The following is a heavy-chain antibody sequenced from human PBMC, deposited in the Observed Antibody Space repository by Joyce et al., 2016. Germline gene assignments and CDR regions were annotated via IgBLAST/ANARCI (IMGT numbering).Heavy chain of an antibody. CDR1: GGPLRGFY. J-gene: IGHJ4*02. CDR2: ASQSETA. CDR3: ARAQRWLPYDY. V-gene: IGHV4-34*02. D-gene: IGHD5-24*01. Sequence: QVQLQQWGAGLLKPSETLSLTCAVSGGPLRGFYWSWLRPPPGRGLEWVGEASQSETANYTPSLKGRVTISLDTSKNQFSLSLSSVTAADTAVYYCARAQRWLPYDYWGPGTLVTVSS.